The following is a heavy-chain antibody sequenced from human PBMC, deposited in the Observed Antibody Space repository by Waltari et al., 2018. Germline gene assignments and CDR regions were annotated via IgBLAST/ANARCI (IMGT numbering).Heavy chain of an antibody. CDR1: GSSISSDDYY. Sequence: QVQLQESGPGLVKPSQTLSLTCTVSGSSISSDDYYWSWLRQPPGKGLEWIGHIFYSGSTYFNPSLKSRVTMSLDTSKNQFSLKLSSVTAADTAVYCASQDITGGYFDYWGQGTLVTVSS. CDR2: IFYSGST. J-gene: IGHJ4*02. D-gene: IGHD7-27*01. V-gene: IGHV4-30-4*08. CDR3: SQDITGGYFDY.